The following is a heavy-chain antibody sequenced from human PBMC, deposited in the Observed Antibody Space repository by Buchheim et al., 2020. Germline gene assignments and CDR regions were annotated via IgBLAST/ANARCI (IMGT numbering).Heavy chain of an antibody. D-gene: IGHD2-21*01. CDR3: TRELCGGECYYTDFFKIGV. CDR1: GFTFDDYV. V-gene: IGHV3-33*01. J-gene: IGHJ6*02. CDR2: IWYDGSKK. Sequence: QVQLVESGGGVVQPGGSLRLSCATSGFTFDDYVFHWVRQAPGKGLEWVAVIWYDGSKKYYADSVKGQLTISRDTSKNTVYLQMSSVKVEDAAVYYCTRELCGGECYYTDFFKIGVWGQGTT.